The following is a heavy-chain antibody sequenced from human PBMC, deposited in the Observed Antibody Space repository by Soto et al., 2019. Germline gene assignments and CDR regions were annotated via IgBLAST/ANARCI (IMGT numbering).Heavy chain of an antibody. J-gene: IGHJ5*02. CDR2: IYYSGST. V-gene: IGHV4-59*01. CDR1: GVSINTYY. CDR3: ARGRGWFDP. Sequence: PSETLSLTCTVSGVSINTYYWSWIRQPPGKGLEWIGYIYYSGSTNYNPSLKSRVTISVDTSKNHFSLKLTSVTPADTAVYYCARGRGWFDPWGQGTLVTVSS.